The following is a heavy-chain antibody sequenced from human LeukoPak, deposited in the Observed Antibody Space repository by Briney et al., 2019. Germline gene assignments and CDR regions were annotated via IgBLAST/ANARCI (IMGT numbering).Heavy chain of an antibody. CDR1: GFTFSNYG. D-gene: IGHD3-10*01. Sequence: GGSLRLSCAASGFTFSNYGMSWVRQAPGKGLERVSEISGSGSRTYYADYVKGRFTISRDNPKNTLYLQMNSLRADDTAVYYCAKSAGRYGSGSSTRAKFDYWGQGTLVTVSS. CDR3: AKSAGRYGSGSSTRAKFDY. V-gene: IGHV3-23*01. CDR2: ISGSGSRT. J-gene: IGHJ4*02.